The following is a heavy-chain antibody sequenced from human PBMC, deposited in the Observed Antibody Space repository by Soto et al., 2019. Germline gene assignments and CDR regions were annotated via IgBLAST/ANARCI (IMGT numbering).Heavy chain of an antibody. J-gene: IGHJ4*02. D-gene: IGHD6-19*01. CDR3: GRLSIAVAVDY. CDR1: GGSISSYY. CDR2: IYYSGST. V-gene: IGHV4-59*08. Sequence: TSETLSLTCTVSGGSISSYYWSWIRQPPGKGLEWIGYIYYSGSTNYNPSLKSRVTISVDTSKNQFSLKLNSMTAADTAVYYCGRLSIAVAVDYWGQGTLVT.